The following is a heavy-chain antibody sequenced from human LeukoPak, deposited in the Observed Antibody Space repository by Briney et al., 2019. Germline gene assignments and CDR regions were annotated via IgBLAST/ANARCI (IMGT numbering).Heavy chain of an antibody. CDR3: ARGQLDAYYYYYGLDV. V-gene: IGHV3-66*01. D-gene: IGHD2-2*03. J-gene: IGHJ6*02. Sequence: GGSLRLSCAASGLTVSNHYMNWVRQAPGKGLEWVSVIYAGVTTYYADSVKGRFIISRDNSKNTLFLQMNSLRPEDTAVYYCARGQLDAYYYYYGLDVWGQGTTVTVSS. CDR1: GLTVSNHY. CDR2: IYAGVTT.